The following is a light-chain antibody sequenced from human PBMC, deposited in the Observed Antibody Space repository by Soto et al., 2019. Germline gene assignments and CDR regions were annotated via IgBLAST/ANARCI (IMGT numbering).Light chain of an antibody. Sequence: EIVLTQSPATLSVSPGGRATLSCRASQSISDTLAWYQQKPGQAPRLLIYSASSRATGIPDRFSGSGSGTDFTLTISRLEPEDFAVYYCQQYGSSSITFGQGTRLEN. CDR1: QSISDT. CDR2: SAS. V-gene: IGKV3-20*01. CDR3: QQYGSSSIT. J-gene: IGKJ5*01.